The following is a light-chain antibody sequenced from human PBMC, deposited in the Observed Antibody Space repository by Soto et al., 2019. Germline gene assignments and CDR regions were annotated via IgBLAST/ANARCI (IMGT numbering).Light chain of an antibody. CDR3: QQYNNWPPWT. CDR2: GAS. Sequence: EIVMTQSPATLSVSPGERATLSCRASQSVSSNLAWYQQNPGQPPRLLIYGASTRATGIPARFSGSGSGTEFTLTISSLQSEDFPVYYCQQYNNWPPWTFGQGTKVEIK. J-gene: IGKJ1*01. V-gene: IGKV3-15*01. CDR1: QSVSSN.